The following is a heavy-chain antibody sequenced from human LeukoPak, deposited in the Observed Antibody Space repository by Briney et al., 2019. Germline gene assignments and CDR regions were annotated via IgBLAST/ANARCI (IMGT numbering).Heavy chain of an antibody. CDR3: ARSLVSGYVGTVYYYYYMDV. V-gene: IGHV4-59*08. D-gene: IGHD5-12*01. Sequence: PSETLSLTCTVSGGSISGYYWTWIRQPPGKGLEWIGYIYYSGSTNYNPSLKSRVTISVDTSKNQFSLKLSSVTAADTAVYYCARSLVSGYVGTVYYYYYMDVWGKGTTVTIS. CDR1: GGSISGYY. J-gene: IGHJ6*03. CDR2: IYYSGST.